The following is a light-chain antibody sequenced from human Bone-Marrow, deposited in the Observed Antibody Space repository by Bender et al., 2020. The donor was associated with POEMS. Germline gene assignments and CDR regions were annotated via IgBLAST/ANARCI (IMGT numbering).Light chain of an antibody. J-gene: IGLJ3*02. V-gene: IGLV2-23*02. CDR2: EVD. CDR1: STDVGSYNR. Sequence: QSALTQPASVSGSPGQTITISCLGTSTDVGSYNRVSWYQHHPGKAPKLIIYEVDKRPSGVSNRFSASQSGSTASLTISGLQAEDEADYYCCSFAGRNTWVFGGGTKLTVL. CDR3: CSFAGRNTWV.